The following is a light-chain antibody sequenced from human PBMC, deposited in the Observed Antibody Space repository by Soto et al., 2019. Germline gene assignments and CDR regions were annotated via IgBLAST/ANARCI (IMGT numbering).Light chain of an antibody. J-gene: IGLJ1*01. Sequence: QSVLTQPASVSGSPGQSITISCTGTSSDVGIYNLVSWYQQHPGKAPKLMIYEVSKRPSGVSNRFSGSKSGNTASLTISGLQAEDEADYYCCSYAGSRTFEVIVFGTGTKVTVL. CDR1: SSDVGIYNL. CDR2: EVS. CDR3: CSYAGSRTFEVIV. V-gene: IGLV2-23*02.